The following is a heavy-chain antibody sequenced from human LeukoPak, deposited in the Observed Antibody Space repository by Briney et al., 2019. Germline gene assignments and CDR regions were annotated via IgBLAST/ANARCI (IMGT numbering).Heavy chain of an antibody. CDR3: ARESESSGWYDF. V-gene: IGHV3-43*02. Sequence: GGSLGLSCAAPGFIFHDYAIHWVRQPPGKGLEWVSLISGDGGSTFYADSVKGRVTISRDNSNISLYLQMSSLRIEDTALYSCARESESSGWYDFWGQGTLVTVSS. D-gene: IGHD6-19*01. CDR1: GFIFHDYA. J-gene: IGHJ5*01. CDR2: ISGDGGST.